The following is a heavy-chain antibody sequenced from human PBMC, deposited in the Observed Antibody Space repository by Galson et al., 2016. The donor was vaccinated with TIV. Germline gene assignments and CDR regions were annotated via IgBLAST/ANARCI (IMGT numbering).Heavy chain of an antibody. CDR2: MNPNSGNT. Sequence: SVKVSCKASGYTFTSYDINWERQATGQGLEWMGWMNPNSGNTGYAQKFRGRVTMTRNTSVRTAYMELSSLRSEDTAVYYCARSGDYGHYWGQGTLVTVSS. CDR1: GYTFTSYD. CDR3: ARSGDYGHY. J-gene: IGHJ4*02. D-gene: IGHD4-17*01. V-gene: IGHV1-8*02.